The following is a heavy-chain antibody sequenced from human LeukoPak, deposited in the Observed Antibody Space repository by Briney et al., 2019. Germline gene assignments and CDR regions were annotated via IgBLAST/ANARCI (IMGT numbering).Heavy chain of an antibody. CDR2: IYHSGGT. CDR1: GGSISSSNW. D-gene: IGHD2-15*01. V-gene: IGHV4-4*02. J-gene: IGHJ4*02. Sequence: SETLSLTCAVSGGSISSSNWWSWVRQPPGKGLEWIGEIYHSGGTNYNPSLKSRFTISVDKSKNQFSLKLSSVTAADTAVYYCAKAPVTTCSGAYCYPFEYWSQGTLVTVSS. CDR3: AKAPVTTCSGAYCYPFEY.